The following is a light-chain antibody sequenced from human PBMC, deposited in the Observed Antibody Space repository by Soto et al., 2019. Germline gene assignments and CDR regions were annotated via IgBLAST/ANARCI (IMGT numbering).Light chain of an antibody. V-gene: IGKV3-11*01. CDR1: QSVSSY. Sequence: ELVLTQSPATLSFSPGDRATLSCRASQSVSSYLAWYRQIPGQAPRLLIYDASNRATGIPDRLSGSGSGTDLNLTITRLEPDDSAVYYCQKHGISHITFGQGTRLEIK. J-gene: IGKJ5*01. CDR2: DAS. CDR3: QKHGISHIT.